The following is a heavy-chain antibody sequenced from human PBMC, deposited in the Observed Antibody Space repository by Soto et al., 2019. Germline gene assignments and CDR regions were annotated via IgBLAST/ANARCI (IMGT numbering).Heavy chain of an antibody. Sequence: SETLTLSCAVSGGSISSYYWSWIRQPPGKGLEWIGYIDYSGSTNYNPSLKSRVTISVDTSKNQFSLKLSPVPAADTAVYFYAGDGSGKVRAYDIWGQGTMVPVSS. V-gene: IGHV4-59*01. CDR1: GGSISSYY. CDR2: IDYSGST. D-gene: IGHD6-19*01. CDR3: AGDGSGKVRAYDI. J-gene: IGHJ3*02.